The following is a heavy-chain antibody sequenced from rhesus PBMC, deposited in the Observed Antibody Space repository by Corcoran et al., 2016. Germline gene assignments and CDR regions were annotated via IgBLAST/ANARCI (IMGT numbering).Heavy chain of an antibody. Sequence: QVQLQESGPGLGKPSETLSLTCAVSGGAISSGYYYWSWIRQPPGKGLEWIGYITYSGSTSYNPSLKSRVTISRDTSKNQFSLKLSSVTAADTAVYYCARERSNAFDFWGQGLRVTVSS. V-gene: IGHV4-122*02. J-gene: IGHJ3*01. D-gene: IGHD1-44*02. CDR1: GGAISSGYYY. CDR2: ITYSGST. CDR3: ARERSNAFDF.